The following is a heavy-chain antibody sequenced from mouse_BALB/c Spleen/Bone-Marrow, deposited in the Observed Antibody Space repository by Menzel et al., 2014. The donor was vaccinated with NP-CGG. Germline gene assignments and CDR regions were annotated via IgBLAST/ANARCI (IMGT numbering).Heavy chain of an antibody. Sequence: EVHLAESGGGLVQPGGSRKLSCAASGFTFSSFGMHWIRQAPEKGLEWVAYINGGSNTIYYADTVKGRFTISRDNPKNTLFLQMTSLRSEDTAMYFCARGTTALRYFDVWGAGPTVTVSS. CDR3: ARGTTALRYFDV. J-gene: IGHJ1*01. CDR1: GFTFSSFG. D-gene: IGHD1-2*01. V-gene: IGHV5-17*02. CDR2: INGGSNTI.